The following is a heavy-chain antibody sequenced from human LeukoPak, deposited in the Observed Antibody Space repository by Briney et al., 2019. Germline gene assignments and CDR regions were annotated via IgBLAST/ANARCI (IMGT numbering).Heavy chain of an antibody. CDR2: IIPIFGTA. CDR1: GGTFSSYA. J-gene: IGHJ4*02. Sequence: ASVKVSCKAPGGTFSSYAISWVRQAPGQGLEWMGRIIPIFGTANYAQKFQGRVTITTDESTSTAYMELSSLRSEDTAVYYCASGSGYYPTDYWGQGTLVTVSS. D-gene: IGHD3-22*01. CDR3: ASGSGYYPTDY. V-gene: IGHV1-69*05.